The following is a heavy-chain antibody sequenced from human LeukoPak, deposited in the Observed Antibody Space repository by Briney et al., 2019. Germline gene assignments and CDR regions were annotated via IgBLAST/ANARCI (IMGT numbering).Heavy chain of an antibody. V-gene: IGHV3-73*01. CDR1: EFTFSGSA. J-gene: IGHJ4*02. CDR3: TVTMTVGDY. Sequence: GGSLRLSCAASEFTFSGSAMHWVRQASGKGLEWVGRIRSKANSYATAYAASVKGRFTISRDDSKNTAYLQMNSLKTEDTAVYYCTVTMTVGDYWGQGTLVTVSS. CDR2: IRSKANSYAT. D-gene: IGHD3-22*01.